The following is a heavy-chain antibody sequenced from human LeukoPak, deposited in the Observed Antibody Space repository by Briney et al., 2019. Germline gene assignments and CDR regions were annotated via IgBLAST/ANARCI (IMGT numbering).Heavy chain of an antibody. Sequence: SETLSLTCAVYGGSFSGYYWSWIRQPPGKGLEWIGEINHSGSTNYNPSLKSRVTISVDTSKNQFSLKLSSVTAADTAVYYCARAGMYSSSSDFDYWGQGTLVTVSS. D-gene: IGHD6-6*01. CDR2: INHSGST. CDR3: ARAGMYSSSSDFDY. CDR1: GGSFSGYY. J-gene: IGHJ4*02. V-gene: IGHV4-34*01.